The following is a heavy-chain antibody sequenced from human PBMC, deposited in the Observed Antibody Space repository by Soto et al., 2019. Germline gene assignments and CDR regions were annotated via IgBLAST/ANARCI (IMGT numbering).Heavy chain of an antibody. CDR3: AHTLYGDYVVDRRNPFDP. Sequence: SGPTLVKPTQTLTLTCTFSGFSLSTSGVGVGWIRQPPGKALEWLALIYWNDDKRYSPSLKSRLTITKDTSKNQVVLTMTNMDPVDTATYYCAHTLYGDYVVDRRNPFDPWGQGTLVTVSS. J-gene: IGHJ5*02. V-gene: IGHV2-5*01. CDR2: IYWNDDK. D-gene: IGHD4-17*01. CDR1: GFSLSTSGVG.